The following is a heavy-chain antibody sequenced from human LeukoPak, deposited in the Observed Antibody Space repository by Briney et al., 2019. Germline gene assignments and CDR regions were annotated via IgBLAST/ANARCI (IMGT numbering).Heavy chain of an antibody. D-gene: IGHD3-16*01. CDR2: THYSDNA. Sequence: SETLSLTCTVSGGSVTSHYWNWIRQPPGKGLEWIGYTHYSDNANSNPSLKSRVTISLDTSDNQFSLKLSSVTAADTAVYYCARARAVANVGGYNYHPLDVWGQGTTVTVS. CDR3: ARARAVANVGGYNYHPLDV. CDR1: GGSVTSHY. V-gene: IGHV4-59*08. J-gene: IGHJ6*02.